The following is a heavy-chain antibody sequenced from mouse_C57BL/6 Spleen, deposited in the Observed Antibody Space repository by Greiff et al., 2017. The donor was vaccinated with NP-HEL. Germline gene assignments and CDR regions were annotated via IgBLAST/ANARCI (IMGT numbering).Heavy chain of an antibody. Sequence: EVKLQESGPGMVKPSQSLSLTCTVTGYSITSGYDWHWIRHFPGNKLEWMGYISYSGSTNYNPSLKSRISITHDTSKNQFFLKLNSVTTEDTATYYCARGAGDGDFDYWGQGTTLTVSS. CDR3: ARGAGDGDFDY. J-gene: IGHJ2*01. V-gene: IGHV3-1*01. CDR1: GYSITSGYD. CDR2: ISYSGST. D-gene: IGHD3-3*01.